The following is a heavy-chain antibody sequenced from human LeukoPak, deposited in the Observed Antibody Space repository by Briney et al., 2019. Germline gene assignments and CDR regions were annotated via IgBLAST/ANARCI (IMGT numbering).Heavy chain of an antibody. V-gene: IGHV3-21*01. CDR1: GFTFSSYS. CDR3: AELGITMIGGV. D-gene: IGHD3-10*02. J-gene: IGHJ6*04. Sequence: GGSLRLSCAASGFTFSSYSMNRVRQAPGKGLEWVSSISSSSSYIYYADSVKGRFTISRDNAKNSLYLQMNSLRAEDTAVYYCAELGITMIGGVWGKGTTVTISS. CDR2: ISSSSSYI.